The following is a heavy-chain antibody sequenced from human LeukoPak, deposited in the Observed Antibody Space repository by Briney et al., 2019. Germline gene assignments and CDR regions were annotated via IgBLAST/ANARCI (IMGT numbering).Heavy chain of an antibody. CDR2: IIPIFGTA. V-gene: IGHV1-69*13. CDR3: ARDFSSWYERPHTGFDY. D-gene: IGHD6-13*01. CDR1: GGTFSSYA. Sequence: SVKVSCTASGGTFSSYAISWVRQAPGQGLEWMGGIIPIFGTANYAQKFQGRVTITADESTSTAYMELSSLRSEDTAVYYCARDFSSWYERPHTGFDYWGQGTLVTVSS. J-gene: IGHJ4*02.